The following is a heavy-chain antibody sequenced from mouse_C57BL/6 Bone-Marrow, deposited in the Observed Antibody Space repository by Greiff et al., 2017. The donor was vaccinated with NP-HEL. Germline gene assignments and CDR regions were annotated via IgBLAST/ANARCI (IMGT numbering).Heavy chain of an antibody. CDR3: ARDGGGSSVWFAY. Sequence: EVQLVESGPGLVKPSQSLSLTCSVTGYSITSGYYWNWIRQFPGNKLEWMGYISYDGSKNYNPSLKNRISITRDTSKNQFFLKLNSVTTEDTATYYCARDGGGSSVWFAYWGQGTLVTVSA. CDR2: ISYDGSK. D-gene: IGHD1-1*01. CDR1: GYSITSGYY. V-gene: IGHV3-6*01. J-gene: IGHJ3*01.